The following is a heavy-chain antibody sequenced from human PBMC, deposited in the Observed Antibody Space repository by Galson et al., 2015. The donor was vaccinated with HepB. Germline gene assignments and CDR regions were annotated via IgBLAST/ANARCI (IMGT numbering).Heavy chain of an antibody. J-gene: IGHJ4*02. Sequence: TLSLTCAVSGGSISSGGYSWRWIRQPPGKGLEWIGYIYHSGSTYYNPSLKSRVTISVDRSKNQFSLKLSSVTAADTAVYYCARGPGTAMVYFDYWGQGTLVTVSS. CDR2: IYHSGST. CDR3: ARGPGTAMVYFDY. CDR1: GGSISSGGYS. D-gene: IGHD5-18*01. V-gene: IGHV4-30-2*01.